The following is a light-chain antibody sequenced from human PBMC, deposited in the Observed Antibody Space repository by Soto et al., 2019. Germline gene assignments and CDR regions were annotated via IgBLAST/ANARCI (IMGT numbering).Light chain of an antibody. CDR1: NSDIGFYNY. CDR2: DVT. Sequence: QSALTQPASVSGSPGQSSTISCTETNSDIGFYNYVSWYQQLPGKAPKLMIYDVTNRPSGVSSRFSGSKSGNTASLTISGLQAEDEADYYCRSYMNSNTLVFGGGTTLTVL. J-gene: IGLJ2*01. V-gene: IGLV2-14*03. CDR3: RSYMNSNTLV.